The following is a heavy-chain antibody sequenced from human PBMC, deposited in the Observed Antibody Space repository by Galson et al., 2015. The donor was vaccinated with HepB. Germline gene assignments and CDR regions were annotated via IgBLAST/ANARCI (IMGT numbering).Heavy chain of an antibody. Sequence: SVKVSCKASGGTFSSYAISWVRQAPGQGLEWMGGIIPIFGTANYAQKFQGRVTITADESTSTAYMELSSLRSEDTAVYYCARVFRDYDFWSGYLGWWGQGTLVTVSS. CDR2: IIPIFGTA. CDR1: GGTFSSYA. CDR3: ARVFRDYDFWSGYLGW. V-gene: IGHV1-69*13. J-gene: IGHJ4*02. D-gene: IGHD3-3*01.